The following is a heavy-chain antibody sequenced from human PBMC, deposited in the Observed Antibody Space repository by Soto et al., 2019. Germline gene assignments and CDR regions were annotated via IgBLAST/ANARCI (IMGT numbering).Heavy chain of an antibody. CDR2: ISSSSSTI. D-gene: IGHD3-9*01. CDR1: GFTFSSYS. Sequence: EVQLVESGGGLVQPGGSLRLSCAASGFTFSSYSMNWVRQAPGKGLEWVSYISSSSSTIYYAESVKGRFTISRDNAKNSLYLQMNRLRDEDTAVYYCARDHARYYDIFTGYYNDWYFDLWGRGTLVTVSS. J-gene: IGHJ2*01. V-gene: IGHV3-48*02. CDR3: ARDHARYYDIFTGYYNDWYFDL.